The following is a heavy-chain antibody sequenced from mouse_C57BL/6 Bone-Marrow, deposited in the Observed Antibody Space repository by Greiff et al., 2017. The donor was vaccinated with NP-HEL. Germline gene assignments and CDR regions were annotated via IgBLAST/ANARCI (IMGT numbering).Heavy chain of an antibody. J-gene: IGHJ1*03. CDR3: ARSIALLRHWYFDV. D-gene: IGHD1-2*01. CDR1: GYTFTDYY. Sequence: VQLQQSGAELVRPGASVKLSCKASGYTFTDYYINWVKQRPGQGLEWIARIYPGSGNTYYNEKFKGKATLTAEKSSSTAYMQLSSLTSEDSAVYFCARSIALLRHWYFDVWGTGTTVTVSS. V-gene: IGHV1-76*01. CDR2: IYPGSGNT.